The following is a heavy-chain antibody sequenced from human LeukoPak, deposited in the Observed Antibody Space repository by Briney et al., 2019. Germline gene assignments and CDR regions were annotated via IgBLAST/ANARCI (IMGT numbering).Heavy chain of an antibody. CDR2: ISSSSYI. V-gene: IGHV3-21*01. CDR3: ARELYSSTVDY. CDR1: GFTFSSYS. D-gene: IGHD6-19*01. Sequence: PGGSLRLSCAASGFTFSSYSMNWVRQAPGKGLEWVSSISSSSYIYYADSVKGRFTISRDNAKTSLYLQMNSLRAEDTAVYDCARELYSSTVDYWGQGTLVTVSS. J-gene: IGHJ4*02.